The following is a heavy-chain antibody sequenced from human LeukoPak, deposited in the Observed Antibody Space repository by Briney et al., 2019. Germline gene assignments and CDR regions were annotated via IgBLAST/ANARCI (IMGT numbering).Heavy chain of an antibody. CDR3: AKKKGYYYSYAMDA. CDR2: ISGGGGST. Sequence: GGYLRLSCAVSGFIFNNYAMNWVRQAPGKGLEWVSAISGGGGSTYYADPVKGRFTISRDNSKNTLYLQMNSLRPEDTAVYYCAKKKGYYYSYAMDAWGQGTTVTVSS. CDR1: GFIFNNYA. V-gene: IGHV3-23*01. J-gene: IGHJ6*02.